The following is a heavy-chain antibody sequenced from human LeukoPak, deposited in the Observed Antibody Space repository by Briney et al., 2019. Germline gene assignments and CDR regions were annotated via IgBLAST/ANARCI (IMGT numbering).Heavy chain of an antibody. Sequence: SETLSLTCTVSGGSISSSSYYWGWIRQPPGKGLEWIGSIYYSGSTYYNPSLKSRVTISVDTSKNQFSLKLSSVTAADTAVYYCGRQISSSSSGDAFDIWGQGTMVTVSS. J-gene: IGHJ3*02. CDR3: GRQISSSSSGDAFDI. CDR1: GGSISSSSYY. V-gene: IGHV4-39*01. CDR2: IYYSGST. D-gene: IGHD2-2*01.